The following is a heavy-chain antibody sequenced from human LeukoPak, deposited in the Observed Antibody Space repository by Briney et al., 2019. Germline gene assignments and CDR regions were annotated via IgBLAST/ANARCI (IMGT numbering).Heavy chain of an antibody. CDR2: INPNSGGS. CDR1: GYTFTSYY. CDR3: ARGPRYGESGYDLGPY. J-gene: IGHJ4*02. D-gene: IGHD5-12*01. V-gene: IGHV1-2*02. Sequence: ASVKVSCKASGYTFTSYYMHWVRQAPGQGLEWVGWINPNSGGSHYARRFQGRVTVTSDTSINTAYMELTSLTTDDTAVYYCARGPRYGESGYDLGPYWGQGTLVTVSS.